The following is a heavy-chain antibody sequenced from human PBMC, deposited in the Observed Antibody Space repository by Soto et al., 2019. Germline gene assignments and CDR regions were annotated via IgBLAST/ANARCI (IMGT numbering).Heavy chain of an antibody. J-gene: IGHJ6*02. CDR2: ISAYNGNT. CDR3: ASFPMGPTSSYYGMDA. V-gene: IGHV1-18*01. Sequence: ASVKVSCKASGYTFTSYGISWVRQAPGQGLEWMGWISAYNGNTNYAQKLQGRVTMTTDTSTSTAYMELRSLRSDDTAVYYCASFPMGPTSSYYGMDAWGQGTTVTVS. CDR1: GYTFTSYG. D-gene: IGHD2-8*01.